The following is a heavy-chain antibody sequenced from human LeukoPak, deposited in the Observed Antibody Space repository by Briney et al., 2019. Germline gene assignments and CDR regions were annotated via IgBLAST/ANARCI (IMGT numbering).Heavy chain of an antibody. D-gene: IGHD3-10*01. CDR2: ISGSGGST. Sequence: GGSLTLSCAASAFTFSSYAMGWDRQAPGKGLEWVSAISGSGGSTYYADSVKGRFTISRDNSKNTLYLQMASLRAEDTAVYYCNEGNYFDYWGQGTLVTVSS. J-gene: IGHJ4*02. V-gene: IGHV3-23*01. CDR3: NEGNYFDY. CDR1: AFTFSSYA.